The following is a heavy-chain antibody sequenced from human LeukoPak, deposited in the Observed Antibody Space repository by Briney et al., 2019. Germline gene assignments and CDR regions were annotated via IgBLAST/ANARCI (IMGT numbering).Heavy chain of an antibody. CDR2: IKQDGSEK. CDR1: GFTFSSYW. Sequence: GGSLRLSCAASGFTFSSYWMSWVRQVPGKGLEWVANIKQDGSEKCYVDSLKGRFTISRDNAKNSLYLQMNSLRAEDTAVYYCANLGGGRGPFDYWGQGTLVTVSS. D-gene: IGHD3-16*01. CDR3: ANLGGGRGPFDY. J-gene: IGHJ4*02. V-gene: IGHV3-7*01.